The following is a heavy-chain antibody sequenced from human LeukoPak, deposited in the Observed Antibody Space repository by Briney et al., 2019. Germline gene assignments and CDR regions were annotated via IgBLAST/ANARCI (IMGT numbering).Heavy chain of an antibody. J-gene: IGHJ4*02. CDR1: GFSFRDYW. V-gene: IGHV3-7*01. CDR2: INYDGSQR. Sequence: PGGSLRLSCTVSGFSFRDYWMSWVRQAPGKGLEWVANINYDGSQRYHVDSVKGRFTISRDNAKNSLYLQMNSLRAEDTAVYYCATRGGYSYGYDRSFFDYWGQGTLVTVSS. CDR3: ATRGGYSYGYDRSFFDY. D-gene: IGHD5-18*01.